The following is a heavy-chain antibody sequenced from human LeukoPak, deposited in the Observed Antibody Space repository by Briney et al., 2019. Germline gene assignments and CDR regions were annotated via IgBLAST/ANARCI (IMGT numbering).Heavy chain of an antibody. D-gene: IGHD2-15*01. CDR2: IYYSGST. CDR1: GGSISSGDYY. Sequence: PSETLSLTCTVSGGSISSGDYYWSRIRQPPGKGLEWIGYIYYSGSTYYNPSLKSRVTISVDTSKNQFSLKLSSVTAADTAVYYCARDQGYCSGGSCYPYYYYGMDVWGQGTTVTVSS. J-gene: IGHJ6*02. V-gene: IGHV4-30-4*01. CDR3: ARDQGYCSGGSCYPYYYYGMDV.